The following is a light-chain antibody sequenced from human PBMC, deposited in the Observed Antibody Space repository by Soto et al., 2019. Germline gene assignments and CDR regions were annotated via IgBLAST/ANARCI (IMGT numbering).Light chain of an antibody. CDR1: ETIFRF. CDR3: QHYHSQSIT. Sequence: DILWIQSPATLSRPGGARFTTPCRASETIFRFLAWYQQRSGGAPNLLIYPASDLEKGVPSRFSGSGSGTEFTLTIDNLQPNDSATYFCQHYHSQSITFGGGTQVDVK. V-gene: IGKV1-5*01. CDR2: PAS. J-gene: IGKJ4*01.